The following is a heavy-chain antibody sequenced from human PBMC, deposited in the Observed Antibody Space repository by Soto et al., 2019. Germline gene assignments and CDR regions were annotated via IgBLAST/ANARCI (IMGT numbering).Heavy chain of an antibody. Sequence: EVQLVESGGGLVRPGRSLRLSCAASGFSFDDYAMHWVRQAPGKGLERVSGISWNHDSIGYADYVKGLFTISRDNANNSLYLQIHSLRAEDTDFYYCAKDIGQYNWHYRRYYFYGMEGGGQGTTLTVSP. CDR1: GFSFDDYA. D-gene: IGHD1-7*01. CDR3: AKDIGQYNWHYRRYYFYGMEG. CDR2: ISWNHDSI. J-gene: IGHJ6*01. V-gene: IGHV3-9*01.